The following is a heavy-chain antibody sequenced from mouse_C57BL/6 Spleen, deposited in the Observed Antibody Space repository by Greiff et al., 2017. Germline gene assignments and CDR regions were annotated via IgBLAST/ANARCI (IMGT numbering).Heavy chain of an antibody. CDR3: ASPPRGYWNFDV. CDR1: GFSLTSYG. V-gene: IGHV2-2*01. D-gene: IGHD2-10*02. CDR2: IWSGGST. J-gene: IGHJ1*03. Sequence: QVQLQQSGPGLVQPSQSLSITCTVSGFSLTSYGVHWVRQSPGKGLEWLGVIWSGGSTDYNAAFISRLSISKDNSKSQVFFKMNSLQDDDTAIYYCASPPRGYWNFDVWGTGTTVTVSS.